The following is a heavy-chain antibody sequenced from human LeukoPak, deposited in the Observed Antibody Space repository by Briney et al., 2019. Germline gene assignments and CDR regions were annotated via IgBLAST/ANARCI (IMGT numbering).Heavy chain of an antibody. V-gene: IGHV1-46*01. CDR1: GYTFTSYY. CDR2: INPSGGST. D-gene: IGHD2-2*01. J-gene: IGHJ6*02. Sequence: GASVKVSCKASGYTFTSYYMHWVRQAPGQGLEWMGIINPSGGSTSYAQKFQGRVTMTTDTSTSTAYMELRSLRSDDTAVYYCARVALQYCSSTSCYVSDYYGMDVWGQGTTVTVSS. CDR3: ARVALQYCSSTSCYVSDYYGMDV.